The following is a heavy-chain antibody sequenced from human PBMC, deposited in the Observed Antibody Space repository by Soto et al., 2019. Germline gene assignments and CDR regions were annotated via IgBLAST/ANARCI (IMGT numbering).Heavy chain of an antibody. CDR2: INTNTGNP. CDR1: GYTFTSYA. Sequence: QVQLVQSGSELKKPGASVKVSCKASGYTFTSYAVNWVRQAPGLGLEWMGWINTNTGNPTYAQGFTGRFVFSLDTSVSTAYLQICSLKAEVTAVYYCARDSGWYYYYYGMDVWGQGTTVTVSS. D-gene: IGHD6-19*01. J-gene: IGHJ6*02. CDR3: ARDSGWYYYYYGMDV. V-gene: IGHV7-4-1*01.